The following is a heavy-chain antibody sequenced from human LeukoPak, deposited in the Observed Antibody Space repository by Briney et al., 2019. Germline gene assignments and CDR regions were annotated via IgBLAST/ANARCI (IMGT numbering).Heavy chain of an antibody. CDR3: ARQVVVVPAAKGLYYDFWSGLPVYWFDP. CDR1: GGSISSSSYY. V-gene: IGHV4-39*01. Sequence: PSETLSFTCTVSGGSISSSSYYWGWIRQPPGKGLEWIGNIYYSGSTYYNPSLKSRVTISVDTSKNQFSLKLSSVTAADTAVYYCARQVVVVPAAKGLYYDFWSGLPVYWFDPWGQGTLVTVSS. J-gene: IGHJ5*02. CDR2: IYYSGST. D-gene: IGHD2-2*01.